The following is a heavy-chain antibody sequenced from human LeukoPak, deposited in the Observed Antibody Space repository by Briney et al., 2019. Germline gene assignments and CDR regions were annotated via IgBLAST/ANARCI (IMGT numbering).Heavy chain of an antibody. J-gene: IGHJ3*02. V-gene: IGHV1-69*13. CDR2: IIPIFGTA. D-gene: IGHD4-23*01. CDR3: ARDFSVVTPSGVDI. Sequence: SVKVSCKASGYTFTGYYMHWVRQAPGPGLEWMGGIIPIFGTANYAQKFQGRVTITADESTSTAYMELSSLRSEDTAVYYCARDFSVVTPSGVDIWGQGTMVTVSS. CDR1: GYTFTGYY.